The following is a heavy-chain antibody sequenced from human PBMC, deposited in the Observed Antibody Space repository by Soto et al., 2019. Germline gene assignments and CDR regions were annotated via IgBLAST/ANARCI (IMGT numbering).Heavy chain of an antibody. Sequence: GASVNVSCKASGYTFTMYGISWVRQAPGQGLEWLGFITADKGETKYAQKVQGRVTMTLDTSTTTAHMELRSLRSDDAAVYYCARRTLGSSIGVGDYWGQGTLVTVSS. J-gene: IGHJ4*02. CDR3: ARRTLGSSIGVGDY. CDR2: ITADKGET. D-gene: IGHD7-27*01. V-gene: IGHV1-18*01. CDR1: GYTFTMYG.